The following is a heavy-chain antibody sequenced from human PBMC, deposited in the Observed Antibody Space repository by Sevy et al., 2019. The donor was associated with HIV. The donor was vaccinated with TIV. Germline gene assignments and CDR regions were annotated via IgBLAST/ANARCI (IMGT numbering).Heavy chain of an antibody. D-gene: IGHD1-26*01. V-gene: IGHV1-46*01. CDR1: GYTFTSYY. J-gene: IGHJ5*02. CDR3: AREGGARVGAIFFNWFDP. Sequence: ASVKVSCKASGYTFTSYYMHWVRQAPGQGLEWMGIINPSGGSTSYAQKFQGRVTMTRDTSTSTVYMELSSLRSEDTAVYYCAREGGARVGAIFFNWFDPWGQGTLVTVSS. CDR2: INPSGGST.